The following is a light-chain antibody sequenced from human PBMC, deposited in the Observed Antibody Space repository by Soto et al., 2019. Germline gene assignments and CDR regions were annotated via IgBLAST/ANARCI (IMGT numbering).Light chain of an antibody. CDR3: QQYNSYLWT. J-gene: IGKJ1*01. CDR2: KAS. CDR1: QSISSW. V-gene: IGKV1-5*03. Sequence: DIQMTQSPSTLSASVGDRVTITCRASQSISSWLAWYQQKPRKAPKLLIYKASSLESGVPSRFSGSGSGTEFTLTIRSLHPDDFATYYCQQYNSYLWTFGQGTKVEIK.